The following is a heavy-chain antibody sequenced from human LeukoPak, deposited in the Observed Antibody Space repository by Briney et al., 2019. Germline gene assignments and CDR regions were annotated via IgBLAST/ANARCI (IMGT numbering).Heavy chain of an antibody. V-gene: IGHV4-30-2*01. J-gene: IGHJ4*02. Sequence: TPSQTLSLTCTVSGVSISSGGYYWSWIRQPPGKGLEWIGYIYHSGSTYYNPSLKSRVTISVDRSKNQFSLKLSSVTAADTAVYYCARRDDYGDYGYFDYWGQGTLVTVSS. CDR2: IYHSGST. D-gene: IGHD4-17*01. CDR3: ARRDDYGDYGYFDY. CDR1: GVSISSGGYY.